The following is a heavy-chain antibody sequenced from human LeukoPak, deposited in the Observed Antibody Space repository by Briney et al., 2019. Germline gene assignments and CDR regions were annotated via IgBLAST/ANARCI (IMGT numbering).Heavy chain of an antibody. Sequence: SETLSLTCTVSGGSISSSSYYWGWIRQPPGKGLEWIGTIYYSGSAYYNPSLKSRVTISVDTSKNQFSLKLSSVTAADTAVYYCARDLGADPYYFDNWGQGTLVSVSS. V-gene: IGHV4-39*07. CDR1: GGSISSSSYY. CDR2: IYYSGSA. CDR3: ARDLGADPYYFDN. J-gene: IGHJ4*02.